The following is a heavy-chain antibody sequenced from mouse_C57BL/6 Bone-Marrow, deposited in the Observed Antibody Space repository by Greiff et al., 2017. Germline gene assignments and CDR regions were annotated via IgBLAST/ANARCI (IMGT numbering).Heavy chain of an antibody. V-gene: IGHV1-55*01. D-gene: IGHD2-5*01. J-gene: IGHJ1*03. CDR1: GYTFTSYW. Sequence: VQLQQPGAELVKPGASVKMSCKASGYTFTSYWITWVKQRPGQGLEWIGDIYPGSGSTNYNDKFKSKATLTVATSSSTAYMQLSSLTSEDSAVYYWARPYYSNYWYFDVWGTGTTVTVSS. CDR3: ARPYYSNYWYFDV. CDR2: IYPGSGST.